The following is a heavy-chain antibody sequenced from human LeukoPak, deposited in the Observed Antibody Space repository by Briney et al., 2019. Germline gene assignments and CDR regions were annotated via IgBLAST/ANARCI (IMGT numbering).Heavy chain of an antibody. D-gene: IGHD3-16*01. CDR1: GGSFSGYY. Sequence: SETLSLTCAVYGGSFSGYYWSWIRQPPGKGLEWIGEINHSGSTNYNPSLKSRVTISVDTSKNQFSLKLSSVTAADAAVYYCAGGVGGGRSSYYYRDVGGKGTTVTVSS. V-gene: IGHV4-34*01. J-gene: IGHJ6*03. CDR3: AGGVGGGRSSYYYRDV. CDR2: INHSGST.